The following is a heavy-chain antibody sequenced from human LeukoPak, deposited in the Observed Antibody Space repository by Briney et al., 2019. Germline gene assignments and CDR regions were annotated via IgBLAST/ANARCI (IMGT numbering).Heavy chain of an antibody. Sequence: ASVKVSCKASGGTFSSYAISWVRQAPGQGLEWMGRIIPILGIANYAQKFQGRVTITADKSTSTAYMELNSLRSEDTAVYYCASTTDYSNYGGGFYYFDYWGQGNLVTVSS. CDR3: ASTTDYSNYGGGFYYFDY. D-gene: IGHD4-11*01. CDR1: GGTFSSYA. J-gene: IGHJ4*02. CDR2: IIPILGIA. V-gene: IGHV1-69*04.